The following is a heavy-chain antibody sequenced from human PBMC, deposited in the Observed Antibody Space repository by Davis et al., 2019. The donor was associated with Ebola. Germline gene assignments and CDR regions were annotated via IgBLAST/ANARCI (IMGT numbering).Heavy chain of an antibody. CDR1: GFTFSSYA. J-gene: IGHJ4*02. CDR3: AKQMTTVTD. CDR2: FSGSGGST. D-gene: IGHD4-17*01. V-gene: IGHV3-23*01. Sequence: GESLKISCAASGFTFSSYAMSWVRQAPGKGLEWVSAFSGSGGSTYYADSVKGRFTISRDNSKNTLYLQMNSLRAEDTAVYYCAKQMTTVTDWGQGTLVTVSS.